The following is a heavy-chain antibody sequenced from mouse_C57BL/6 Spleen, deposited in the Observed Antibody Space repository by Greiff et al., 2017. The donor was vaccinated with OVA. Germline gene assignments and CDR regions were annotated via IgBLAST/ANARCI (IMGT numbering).Heavy chain of an antibody. V-gene: IGHV1-81*01. CDR1: GYTFTSYG. CDR3: ARPYYYGSSYYVDY. J-gene: IGHJ2*01. Sequence: QVQLKQSGAELARPGASVKLSCKASGYTFTSYGISWVKQRTGQGLEWIGEIYPRSGNTYYNEKFKGKATLTADKSSSTAYMELRSLTSEDSAVYFCARPYYYGSSYYVDYWGQGTTLTVSS. CDR2: IYPRSGNT. D-gene: IGHD1-1*01.